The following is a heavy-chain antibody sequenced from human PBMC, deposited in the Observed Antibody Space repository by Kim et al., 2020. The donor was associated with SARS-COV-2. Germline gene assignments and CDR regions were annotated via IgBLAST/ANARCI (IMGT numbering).Heavy chain of an antibody. J-gene: IGHJ4*02. Sequence: YADSVQGRFTISRDNSKNTLYLQMNSLRAEDTAVYYCARTYYYGSGEFDYWGQGTLVTVSS. D-gene: IGHD3-10*01. V-gene: IGHV3-53*01. CDR3: ARTYYYGSGEFDY.